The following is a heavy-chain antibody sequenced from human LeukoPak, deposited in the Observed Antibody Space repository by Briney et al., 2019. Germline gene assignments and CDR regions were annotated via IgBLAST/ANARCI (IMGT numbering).Heavy chain of an antibody. V-gene: IGHV4-34*01. CDR2: INHSGST. CDR1: GGSFSGYY. CDR3: ARQAPRDSSGYYLLQFGAFDI. J-gene: IGHJ3*02. D-gene: IGHD3-22*01. Sequence: SETLSLTSAVYGGSFSGYYWSWIRQPPGKGLEWIGEINHSGSTNYNPSLKSRVTISVDTSKNQFSLKLSSVTAADTAVYYCARQAPRDSSGYYLLQFGAFDIWGQGTMVTVSS.